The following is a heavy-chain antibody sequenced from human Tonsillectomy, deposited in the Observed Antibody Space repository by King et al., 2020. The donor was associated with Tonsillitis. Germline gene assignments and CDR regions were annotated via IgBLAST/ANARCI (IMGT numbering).Heavy chain of an antibody. J-gene: IGHJ3*02. D-gene: IGHD3-22*01. Sequence: VQLQESGSGLVKPSQTLSLNCVVSGGSISSGACSWSWIRQPPGKGLEWIGYIYHSGSTDYNPSLKSRVTISLDRSKNQFSLKLSSVTAADTAVYYCARGSYDSSGYFLDAFDIWGQGTMVTVSS. CDR3: ARGSYDSSGYFLDAFDI. CDR1: GGSISSGACS. CDR2: IYHSGST. V-gene: IGHV4-30-2*01.